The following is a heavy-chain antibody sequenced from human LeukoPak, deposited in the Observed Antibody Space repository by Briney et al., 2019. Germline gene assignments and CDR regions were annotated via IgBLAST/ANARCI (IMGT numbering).Heavy chain of an antibody. CDR1: GFTFGNHG. CDR2: ISATCFTT. CDR3: AKGLGECRGPDCNSRYFDS. Sequence: GGSLRLSCAASGFTFGNHGMIWVRQAPEKGLEWVAVISATCFTTYYADSVKGRFTVSRDDSKNTLYLQMTSLRAEDRAVYYCAKGLGECRGPDCNSRYFDSWGQGTLVTVSS. J-gene: IGHJ4*02. D-gene: IGHD2-21*02. V-gene: IGHV3-23*01.